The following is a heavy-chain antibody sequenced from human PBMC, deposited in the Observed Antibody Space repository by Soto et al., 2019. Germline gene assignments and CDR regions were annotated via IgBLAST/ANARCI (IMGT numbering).Heavy chain of an antibody. D-gene: IGHD3-3*02. CDR3: AKDLNSDHVHFFDF. V-gene: IGHV3-30*18. CDR1: GFTLSSFA. CDR2: ISGDGSNK. J-gene: IGHJ4*02. Sequence: PGGSLRLSCAASGFTLSSFAMHWVRQAPGKGLEWVAVISGDGSNKYYADSVKGRSTISRDNSRNTLFLQMNSLRAEDTAVYYCAKDLNSDHVHFFDFWGQGNLVTVSS.